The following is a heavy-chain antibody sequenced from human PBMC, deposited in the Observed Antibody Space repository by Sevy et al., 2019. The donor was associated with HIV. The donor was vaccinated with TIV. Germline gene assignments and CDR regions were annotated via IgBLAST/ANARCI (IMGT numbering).Heavy chain of an antibody. V-gene: IGHV3-48*01. J-gene: IGHJ4*02. Sequence: GGSLRLSCAASGFTFSSYSMNWVHQAPGKGLEWVSYCSSSSSTIYYADSVKGRFTISRDNAKNSLYLQMNSLRAEDTAVYYCARGLNKIDYWGQGTLVTVSS. CDR3: ARGLNKIDY. D-gene: IGHD2-21*01. CDR1: GFTFSSYS. CDR2: CSSSSSTI.